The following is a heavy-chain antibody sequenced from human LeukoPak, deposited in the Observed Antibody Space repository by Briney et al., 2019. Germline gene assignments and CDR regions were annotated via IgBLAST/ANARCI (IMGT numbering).Heavy chain of an antibody. CDR3: AKDRGSSWYFDY. J-gene: IGHJ4*02. CDR1: GFTFSSYA. D-gene: IGHD6-13*01. V-gene: IGHV3-23*01. Sequence: PGGSLRLTCAASGFTFSSYAMSWVRQAPGKGLEWVSAISGSGGSTYYADSVKGRFTISRDNSKNTLYLQMNSLRAEDTAVYYCAKDRGSSWYFDYWGQGTLVTVSS. CDR2: ISGSGGST.